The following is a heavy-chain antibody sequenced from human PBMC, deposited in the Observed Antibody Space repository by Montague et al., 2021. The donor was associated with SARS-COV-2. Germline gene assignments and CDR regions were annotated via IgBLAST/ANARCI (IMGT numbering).Heavy chain of an antibody. D-gene: IGHD3-10*01. CDR3: ARLRDGVVPSPILGVGPYYSYYYMDV. CDR1: GTPFSGYY. V-gene: IGHV4-34*01. Sequence: SENLSLTCAVHGTPFSGYYWNWIRQPPGKGLEWIGEINHGGSTKYSPSLKSRLTISADTSKNQFSLKLTSVAAADTAVYYCARLRDGVVPSPILGVGPYYSYYYMDVWGRGTTVTVSS. J-gene: IGHJ6*03. CDR2: INHGGST.